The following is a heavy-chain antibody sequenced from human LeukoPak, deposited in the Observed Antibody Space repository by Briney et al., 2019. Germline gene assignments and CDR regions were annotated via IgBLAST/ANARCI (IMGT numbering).Heavy chain of an antibody. J-gene: IGHJ6*02. CDR2: ISWNSGSI. D-gene: IGHD6-19*01. Sequence: GRSLRLSCAASGFTFSNYVMSWVRQAPGKGLEWVSGISWNSGSIGYADSVKGRFTISRDNAKNSLYLQMNSLRAEDTALYYCVKDPRSYYYYGMDVWGQGTTVTVSS. CDR1: GFTFSNYV. V-gene: IGHV3-9*01. CDR3: VKDPRSYYYYGMDV.